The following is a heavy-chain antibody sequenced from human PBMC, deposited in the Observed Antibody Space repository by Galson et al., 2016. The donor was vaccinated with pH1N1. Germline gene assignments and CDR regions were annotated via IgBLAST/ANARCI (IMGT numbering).Heavy chain of an antibody. CDR3: AYTGFGEFLGYFDY. CDR1: GFSLSTSGVG. Sequence: PALVKPTQTLTLTCTFSGFSLSTSGVGVGWIRQPPGKALEWLALIYWDDDKRYGPSLKSRLTITKDTSKNQVVLTMTNMDPVDTATYYCAYTGFGEFLGYFDYWGQGTLVTVSS. V-gene: IGHV2-5*05. J-gene: IGHJ4*02. CDR2: IYWDDDK. D-gene: IGHD3-10*01.